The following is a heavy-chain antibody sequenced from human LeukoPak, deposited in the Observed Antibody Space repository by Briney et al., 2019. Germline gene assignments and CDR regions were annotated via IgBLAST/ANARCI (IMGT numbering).Heavy chain of an antibody. J-gene: IGHJ5*02. V-gene: IGHV1-3*01. Sequence: ASVKVSCKASGCTFTTYTMDWVRQAPGQRLEWMGWINAGNGDTKYSQKYQGRVTITRYTSACTAYMELSSLRPEDTAVYYYARDYLPYYYGSGSSLGWFDPWGQGTLVTVSS. CDR2: INAGNGDT. CDR3: ARDYLPYYYGSGSSLGWFDP. CDR1: GCTFTTYT. D-gene: IGHD3-10*01.